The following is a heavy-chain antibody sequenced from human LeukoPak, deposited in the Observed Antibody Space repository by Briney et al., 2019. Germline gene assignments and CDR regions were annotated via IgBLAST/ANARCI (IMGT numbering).Heavy chain of an antibody. CDR1: GFTLSSYS. Sequence: GGSLRLSCAASGFTLSSYSMNWVRQAPGKGLEWVSSISSSSSYIYYADSVKGRFTISRDNSKNTLYLQMDSLRAEDTAVYYCAKIIAPPDIVVVPAALDAFDIWGQGTMVTVSS. V-gene: IGHV3-21*01. CDR3: AKIIAPPDIVVVPAALDAFDI. J-gene: IGHJ3*02. CDR2: ISSSSSYI. D-gene: IGHD2-2*01.